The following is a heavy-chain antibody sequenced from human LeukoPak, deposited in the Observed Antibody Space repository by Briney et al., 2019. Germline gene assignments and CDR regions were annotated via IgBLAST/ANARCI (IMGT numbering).Heavy chain of an antibody. CDR3: ARGAHYFDY. Sequence: SETLSLTCTVSGGSISSYYWSWIRQPPGKGLEWIGYVFYIGSTDYNPSLKSRVTISVDTSKNQFSLKLSSVPAADTAVYYCARGAHYFDYWGQGTLVTVSS. CDR2: VFYIGST. CDR1: GGSISSYY. V-gene: IGHV4-59*01. J-gene: IGHJ4*02.